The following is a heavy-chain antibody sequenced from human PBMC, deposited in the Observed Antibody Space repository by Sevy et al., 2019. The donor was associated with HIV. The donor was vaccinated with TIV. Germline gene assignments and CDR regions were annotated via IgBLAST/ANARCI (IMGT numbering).Heavy chain of an antibody. CDR1: GGSIVSSSHY. D-gene: IGHD5-12*01. CDR3: AIEAGGYVFDYGMDV. J-gene: IGHJ6*02. CDR2: IYYSGDT. Sequence: SETLSLTCSVSGGSIVSSSHYWGWIRQPPGKGLEWLGRIYYSGDTEYNPSLNGRLTISIETSKNQFSLNLRSVTAADTAIYYCAIEAGGYVFDYGMDVWGQGTTVTVSS. V-gene: IGHV4-39*02.